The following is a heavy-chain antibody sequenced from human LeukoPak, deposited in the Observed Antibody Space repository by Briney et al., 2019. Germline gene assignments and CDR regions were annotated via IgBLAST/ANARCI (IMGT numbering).Heavy chain of an antibody. CDR3: ARDLGDFYGNNWALDY. D-gene: IGHD2/OR15-2a*01. CDR2: INPKNGGA. J-gene: IGHJ4*02. Sequence: ASVKVSCKASGYTFTGYYMHWVRQAPGQGLEWMGWINPKNGGADSAQKFQGRVTMTRDTSINTAYLEVTRLRSDDPAVYYCARDLGDFYGNNWALDYWGQGTLLTVSS. CDR1: GYTFTGYY. V-gene: IGHV1-2*02.